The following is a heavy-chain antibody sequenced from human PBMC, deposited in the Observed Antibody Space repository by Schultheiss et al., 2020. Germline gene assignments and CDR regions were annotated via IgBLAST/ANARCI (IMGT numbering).Heavy chain of an antibody. CDR1: GFTFSSYA. V-gene: IGHV3-9*01. CDR2: ISWNSGSI. D-gene: IGHD1-26*01. Sequence: SLKISCAASGFTFSSYAMSWVRQAPGKGLEWVSGISWNSGSIGYADSVKGRFTISRDNAKNSLYLQMNSLRAEDTAVYYCAKDEGIVGATTFLPWGQGTLVTVSS. J-gene: IGHJ5*02. CDR3: AKDEGIVGATTFLP.